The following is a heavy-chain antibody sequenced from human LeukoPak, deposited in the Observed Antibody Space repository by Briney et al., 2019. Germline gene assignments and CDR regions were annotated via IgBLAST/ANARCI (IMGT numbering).Heavy chain of an antibody. Sequence: GGFLRLSCAGSGFTFGRYWMSWVRQAPGKGLEWVASINQGGSRLHYLDSVTGRFIISRDDAQNSLFLQMTRLRVDDTAVYYCARLKDDVTKLDYWGQGTLVSVSS. CDR1: GFTFGRYW. J-gene: IGHJ4*02. CDR2: INQGGSRL. V-gene: IGHV3-7*01. CDR3: ARLKDDVTKLDY. D-gene: IGHD2-8*01.